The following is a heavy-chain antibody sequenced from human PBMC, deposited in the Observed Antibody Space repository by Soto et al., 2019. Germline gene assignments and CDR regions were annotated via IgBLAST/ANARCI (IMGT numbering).Heavy chain of an antibody. CDR1: GFTVSSHA. Sequence: PGGSLRLSCAASGFTVSSHAMSWVRQAPGKGLEWVSTISGSDADTYYADSVKGRFTISRDSSSSTLFLQMNNLRGEDTAVYLCTKSRMGILMVYGFGGMDVWGQGTTVTVSS. CDR3: TKSRMGILMVYGFGGMDV. J-gene: IGHJ6*02. V-gene: IGHV3-23*01. D-gene: IGHD2-8*01. CDR2: ISGSDADT.